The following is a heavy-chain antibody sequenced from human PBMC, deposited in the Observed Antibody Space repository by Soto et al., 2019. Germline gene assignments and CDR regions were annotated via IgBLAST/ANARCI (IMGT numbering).Heavy chain of an antibody. CDR3: ARQLDSCFFDY. Sequence: QVQLQESGPGLVKPSQTLSLTCTVSGGSISSGAYYWSWIRQHPGKGLEWIGYIYYSGSTYYNPSLKSRVTISVDTSKNQFSLKLNSVIAADTAVYYCARQLDSCFFDYWGQGTLVTVSS. CDR2: IYYSGST. V-gene: IGHV4-31*03. CDR1: GGSISSGAYY. J-gene: IGHJ4*02. D-gene: IGHD2-2*01.